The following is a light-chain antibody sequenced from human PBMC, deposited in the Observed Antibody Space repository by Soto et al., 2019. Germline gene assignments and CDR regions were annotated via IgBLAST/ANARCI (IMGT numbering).Light chain of an antibody. J-gene: IGKJ2*01. CDR2: DAS. CDR3: QQRFNWPRFT. V-gene: IGKV3-11*01. CDR1: QSVSSY. Sequence: EIVLTQSPATLSLSPGERATLSCRASQSVSSYLAWYQQKPGQAPRLLIYDASNRATGIPAGFSGGGSGTDFTLTISSLEPEDFAVYYCQQRFNWPRFTFGQGTKLEIK.